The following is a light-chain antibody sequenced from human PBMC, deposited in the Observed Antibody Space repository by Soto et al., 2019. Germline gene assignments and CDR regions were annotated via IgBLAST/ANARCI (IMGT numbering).Light chain of an antibody. CDR2: EGN. CDR1: SSDVGSYNF. V-gene: IGLV2-23*01. CDR3: CSYAGSSTFYV. Sequence: QSALTQPPSASGAPGQPVTISCTGTSSDVGSYNFVSWYQQHPGKAPKLMIYEGNKRPSGVSNRFSGSKSGNTASLTISGLQAEDEADYYCCSYAGSSTFYVFGTGTKVTVL. J-gene: IGLJ1*01.